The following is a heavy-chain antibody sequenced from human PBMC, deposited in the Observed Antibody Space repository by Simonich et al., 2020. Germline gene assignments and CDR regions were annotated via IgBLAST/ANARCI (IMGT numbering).Heavy chain of an antibody. Sequence: QVQLVESWGGVVQPGRSLRLSCAASGFTFSSYYMHWVRQAPGKGQEWWAVKSYEGSNKYYADSGKGLFTIARDNSKNTLYLQMNSLRAEDTAVYYCARELSKNGEAAAGYYFDYWGQGTLVTVSS. CDR3: ARELSKNGEAAAGYYFDY. CDR2: KSYEGSNK. D-gene: IGHD6-13*01. J-gene: IGHJ4*02. V-gene: IGHV3-30*07. CDR1: GFTFSSYY.